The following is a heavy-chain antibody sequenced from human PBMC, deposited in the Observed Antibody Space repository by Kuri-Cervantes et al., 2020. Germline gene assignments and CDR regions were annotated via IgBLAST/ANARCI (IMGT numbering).Heavy chain of an antibody. CDR3: ARDLGDYGNHWYFDL. Sequence: GGSLRLSCAASGFTFSNYWMSWVRQAPGKGLEWVANIKGDTSEKYFVDSVRGRFTISRDNSKNTLYLQMNSLRAEDTAVYYCARDLGDYGNHWYFDLWGRGTLVTVSS. J-gene: IGHJ2*01. V-gene: IGHV3-7*03. CDR2: IKGDTSEK. CDR1: GFTFSNYW. D-gene: IGHD4-11*01.